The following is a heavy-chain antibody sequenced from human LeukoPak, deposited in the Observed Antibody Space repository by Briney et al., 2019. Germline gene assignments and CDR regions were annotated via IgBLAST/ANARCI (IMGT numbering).Heavy chain of an antibody. CDR1: GGSFSGYY. CDR3: AREGSSSPLHY. CDR2: INHSGST. V-gene: IGHV4-34*01. Sequence: SETLSLTCAVYGGSFSGYYWSWIRQPPGKGLEWIGEINHSGSTNYNPSLKSLVTISVDTSKNQFSLKLSSVTAADTAVYYCAREGSSSPLHYWGQGTLVTVSS. J-gene: IGHJ4*02. D-gene: IGHD6-6*01.